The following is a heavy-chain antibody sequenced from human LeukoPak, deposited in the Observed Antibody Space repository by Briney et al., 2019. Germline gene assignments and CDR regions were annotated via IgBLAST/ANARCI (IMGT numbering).Heavy chain of an antibody. J-gene: IGHJ6*01. CDR2: INGSGSSR. Sequence: PGRSLRLSRAPSRLTLSNYGMTGVRQAPARGGEWGSGINGSGSSRNYADSVKRRFTISSANSKNTLYLQMNSMRAEETAVYYCAKPPATYYYSGMDVWGQGTTVTVSS. V-gene: IGHV3-23*01. CDR3: AKPPATYYYSGMDV. CDR1: RLTLSNYG. D-gene: IGHD2-2*01.